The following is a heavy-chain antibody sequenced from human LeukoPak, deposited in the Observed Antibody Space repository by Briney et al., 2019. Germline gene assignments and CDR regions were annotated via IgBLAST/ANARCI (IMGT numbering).Heavy chain of an antibody. V-gene: IGHV3-9*01. CDR1: GFTFDDYA. D-gene: IGHD3-22*01. CDR2: ISWNSGSI. CDR3: ARQYYHDSSGYPFDY. J-gene: IGHJ4*02. Sequence: GGSLRLSCAASGFTFDDYAMHWVRQAPGKGLEWVSGISWNSGSIGYADSVKGRFTISRDNAKNSLYLQMNSLRAEDTAVYYCARQYYHDSSGYPFDYWGQGTLVTVSS.